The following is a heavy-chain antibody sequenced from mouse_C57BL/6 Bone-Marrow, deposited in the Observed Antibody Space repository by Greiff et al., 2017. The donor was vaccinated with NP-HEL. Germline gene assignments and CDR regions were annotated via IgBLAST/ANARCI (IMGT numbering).Heavy chain of an antibody. CDR3: ARLNWDGFAY. CDR2: ISDGGRYT. Sequence: EVKLVESGGGLVKPGGSLKLSCAASGFTFSSYAMSWVRQTPEKRLEWVATISDGGRYTYYPDNVKGRFTISRDNAKNNLYLQMSHLKSEDTAMYYCARLNWDGFAYWGQGTLVTVSA. D-gene: IGHD4-1*01. J-gene: IGHJ3*01. CDR1: GFTFSSYA. V-gene: IGHV5-4*03.